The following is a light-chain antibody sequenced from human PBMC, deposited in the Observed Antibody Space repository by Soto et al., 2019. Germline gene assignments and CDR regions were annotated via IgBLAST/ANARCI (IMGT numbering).Light chain of an antibody. CDR1: QGISSY. CDR2: AAS. CDR3: QHYNSYSEA. V-gene: IGKV1-9*01. Sequence: QLTQSPSSLSASVGDRVTITCRASQGISSYLAWYQQKPGKAPKLLIYAASTLQSGVPSRFSGSGSGTDFTLNISSLQPGDFETYYCQHYNSYSEAFGQGTKVDIK. J-gene: IGKJ1*01.